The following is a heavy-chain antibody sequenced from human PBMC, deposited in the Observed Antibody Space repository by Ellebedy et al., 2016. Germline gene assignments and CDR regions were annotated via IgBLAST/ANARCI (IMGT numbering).Heavy chain of an antibody. V-gene: IGHV1-18*01. Sequence: ASVKVSCKASGYTFSNYGISWVRQAPGQGLEWMGWTSAYNGNTNYAPKLQGRVTMTTDTSTSTAYMELRSLRSDDTAVYYCARDSRVTFGGLIVYFDFWGQGTLVTVSS. CDR3: ARDSRVTFGGLIVYFDF. CDR2: TSAYNGNT. J-gene: IGHJ4*02. CDR1: GYTFSNYG. D-gene: IGHD3-16*02.